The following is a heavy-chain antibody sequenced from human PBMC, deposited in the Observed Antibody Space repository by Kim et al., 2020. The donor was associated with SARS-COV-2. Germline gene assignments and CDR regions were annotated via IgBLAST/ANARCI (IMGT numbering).Heavy chain of an antibody. CDR2: ISSSGSTI. CDR1: GFTFSDYY. D-gene: IGHD3-10*01. V-gene: IGHV3-11*01. CDR3: ARVELHYYGSGSYVGGWFDP. Sequence: GGSLRLSCAASGFTFSDYYMSWIRQAPGKGLEWVSYISSSGSTIYYADSVKGRFTISRDNAKNSLYLQMNSLRAEDTAVYYCARVELHYYGSGSYVGGWFDPWGQGTLVTVSS. J-gene: IGHJ5*02.